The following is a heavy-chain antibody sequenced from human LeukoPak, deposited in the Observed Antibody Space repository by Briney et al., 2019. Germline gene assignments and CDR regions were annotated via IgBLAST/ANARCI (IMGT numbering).Heavy chain of an antibody. V-gene: IGHV4-39*01. D-gene: IGHD3-22*01. J-gene: IGHJ4*02. CDR2: IYYSGST. CDR3: ARHFLGYDSSGFDY. CDR1: GGSISSSSYY. Sequence: PSETLSLTCTVSGGSISSSSYYWGWIRQPPGKGLEWIGSIYYSGSTYYNPSLKSRVTISVDTSKNQFSLKLSSVTAADTAVYYRARHFLGYDSSGFDYWGQGTLVTVSS.